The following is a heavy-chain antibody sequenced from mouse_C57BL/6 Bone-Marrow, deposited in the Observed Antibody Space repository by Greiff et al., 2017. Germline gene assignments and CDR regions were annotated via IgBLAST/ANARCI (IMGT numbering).Heavy chain of an antibody. Sequence: QVQLQQPGAELVKPGASVKMSCKASGYTFTSYWITWVKQRPGQGLEWIGDIYPGSGSTNYTEKFKSKATLTVDTSSSTAYMQLSSLTSEDSAVYYCARWGFIATVVAHHYYAMGYWGQGTSVTVSS. J-gene: IGHJ4*01. CDR2: IYPGSGST. D-gene: IGHD1-1*01. CDR1: GYTFTSYW. V-gene: IGHV1-55*01. CDR3: ARWGFIATVVAHHYYAMGY.